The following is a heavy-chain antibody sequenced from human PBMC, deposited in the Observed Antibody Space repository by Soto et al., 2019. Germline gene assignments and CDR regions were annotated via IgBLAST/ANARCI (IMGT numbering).Heavy chain of an antibody. CDR3: ARFGPYCGGDCYRYYFDY. CDR1: GYTFTSYG. Sequence: QVQLVQSGAEVKKPAASVKVSCKASGYTFTSYGISWVRQAPGQGLEWMGWISAYNGNTNYAQKLQGRVTMTRDTSTSTAYMELRSLRSDDTAVYYCARFGPYCGGDCYRYYFDYWGQGTLVTVSS. D-gene: IGHD2-21*02. V-gene: IGHV1-18*01. CDR2: ISAYNGNT. J-gene: IGHJ4*02.